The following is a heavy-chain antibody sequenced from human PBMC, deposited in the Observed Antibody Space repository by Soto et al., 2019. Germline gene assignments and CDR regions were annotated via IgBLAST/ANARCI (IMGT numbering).Heavy chain of an antibody. V-gene: IGHV1-69*02. CDR2: IIPILGIA. J-gene: IGHJ4*02. Sequence: QVQLVQSGAEVKKPGSSVKVSCKASGGTFSSYTISWVRQAPGQGLEWMGRIIPILGIANYAQKFQGRVTITADKSTSTAYMELSSLRSEDTAVYYCASLTTVVTPIFGWGQGTLVTVSS. D-gene: IGHD4-17*01. CDR1: GGTFSSYT. CDR3: ASLTTVVTPIFG.